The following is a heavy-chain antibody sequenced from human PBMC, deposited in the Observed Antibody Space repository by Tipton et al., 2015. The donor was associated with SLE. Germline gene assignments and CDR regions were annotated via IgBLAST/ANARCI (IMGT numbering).Heavy chain of an antibody. J-gene: IGHJ6*03. CDR2: IYTSGST. V-gene: IGHV4-4*07. CDR1: GGSISSYY. CDR3: ARGYQLPLGPYYYYYMDV. D-gene: IGHD2-2*01. Sequence: TLSLTCTVSGGSISSYYWSWIRQPPGKGLEWIGRIYTSGSTNYSPSLKSRLTISVDTSKNQFSLKLSSVTAADTAVYYCARGYQLPLGPYYYYYMDVWGKGTTVTVSS.